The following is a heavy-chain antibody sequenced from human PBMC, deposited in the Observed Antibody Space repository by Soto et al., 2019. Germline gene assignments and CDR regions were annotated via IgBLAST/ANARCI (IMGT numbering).Heavy chain of an antibody. D-gene: IGHD2-21*01. CDR3: VHSGGGDCFDY. J-gene: IGHJ4*02. Sequence: QITLKESGPPLVKPTQTLTLTCTLSGFSLRSSGVGVGWIRQPPGKAVEWLALINWADDKRYSPSLKCRLTITKDPSKAQVGLIVTHMDPVDTATYYCVHSGGGDCFDYLGQGILFTVSS. CDR1: GFSLRSSGVG. CDR2: INWADDK. V-gene: IGHV2-5*02.